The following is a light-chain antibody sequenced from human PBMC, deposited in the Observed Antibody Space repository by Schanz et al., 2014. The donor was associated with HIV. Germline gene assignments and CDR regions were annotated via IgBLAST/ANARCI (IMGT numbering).Light chain of an antibody. CDR3: SSYTTNRTVT. CDR1: ESDVGGYNY. V-gene: IGLV2-14*03. Sequence: QSVLTQPASVSGTPGQSITISCTGSESDVGGYNYVFWHQQHPGKAPKLMIYDVTDRPSGIPNRFSGSKSGNTASLTISGLQTDDEGDYYCSSYTTNRTVTFGGGTKLTVL. CDR2: DVT. J-gene: IGLJ2*01.